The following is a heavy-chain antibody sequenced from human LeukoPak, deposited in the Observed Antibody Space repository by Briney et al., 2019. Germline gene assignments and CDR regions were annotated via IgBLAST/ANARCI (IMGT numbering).Heavy chain of an antibody. V-gene: IGHV4-34*01. CDR3: ARAVMTGYLTQYYYYYMDV. CDR2: INHSGST. Sequence: SETLSLTCAVYGGSFSGYYWSWIRQPPGKGLEWIGEINHSGSTNYNPSLKSRVVISVGTSKNQFSLKLSSVTAADTAVYYCARAVMTGYLTQYYYYYMDVWGKGTTVTISS. CDR1: GGSFSGYY. J-gene: IGHJ6*03. D-gene: IGHD3-9*01.